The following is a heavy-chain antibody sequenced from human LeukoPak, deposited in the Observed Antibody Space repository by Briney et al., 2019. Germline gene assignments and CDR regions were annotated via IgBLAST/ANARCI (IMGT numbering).Heavy chain of an antibody. CDR1: GFTFSSYS. CDR3: VRDIRSSRDDY. V-gene: IGHV3-21*01. CDR2: ISSSTSDI. D-gene: IGHD6-13*01. J-gene: IGHJ4*02. Sequence: GGSLRLSCAASGFTFSSYSMNWVRQAPGKGLEWVSSISSSTSDIHYADSVKGRFTISRDNAKNSLYLQMNSLRAEDTALYYCVRDIRSSRDDYWGQGTLVTVSS.